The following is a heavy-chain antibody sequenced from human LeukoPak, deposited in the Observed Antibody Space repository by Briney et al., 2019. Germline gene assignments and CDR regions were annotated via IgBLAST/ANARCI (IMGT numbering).Heavy chain of an antibody. CDR3: ARGLDGSGWYYFDY. Sequence: GGSLRLSCAASGFTFDDYGMNWVRQAPGKGLEWVSGINWNGGSTGYADSVKGRFTISRDNAKNSLYLQMNSLRAEDTALYYCARGLDGSGWYYFDYWGQGTLVTVSS. CDR1: GFTFDDYG. J-gene: IGHJ4*02. V-gene: IGHV3-20*04. D-gene: IGHD6-19*01. CDR2: INWNGGST.